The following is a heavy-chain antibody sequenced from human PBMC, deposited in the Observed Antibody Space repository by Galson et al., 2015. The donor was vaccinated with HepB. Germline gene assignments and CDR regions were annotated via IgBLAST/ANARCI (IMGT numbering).Heavy chain of an antibody. V-gene: IGHV1-2*06. J-gene: IGHJ4*02. CDR3: ARAEYTNTFLFDY. CDR1: GYTFVVHY. CDR2: INPNSGGT. D-gene: IGHD2/OR15-2a*01. Sequence: SVKVSCKASGYTFVVHYMHWVRQAPGHGLEWMGRINPNSGGTEYAQKFQGRVTMTRDTSATTAYMELSSLTSDDTAVYYCARAEYTNTFLFDYWGQGTLVTVSS.